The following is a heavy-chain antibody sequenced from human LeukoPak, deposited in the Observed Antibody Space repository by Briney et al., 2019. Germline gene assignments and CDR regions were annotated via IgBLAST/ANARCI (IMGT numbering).Heavy chain of an antibody. CDR3: ARGSGSMIT. CDR1: GGSLSGYF. V-gene: IGHV4-34*01. CDR2: INHSGST. J-gene: IGHJ4*02. D-gene: IGHD3-16*01. Sequence: SETLPLTCAVYGGSLSGYFWTWIRQSPGKGLEWIGEINHSGSTNYNPSLESRVTMSVDTSKNQFSLMLSSVTAADTAVYFCARGSGSMITWGQGTLVTVSS.